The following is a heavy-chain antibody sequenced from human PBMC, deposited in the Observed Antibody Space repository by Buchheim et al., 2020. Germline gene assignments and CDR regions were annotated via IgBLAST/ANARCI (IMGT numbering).Heavy chain of an antibody. CDR2: IKEDGSEK. V-gene: IGHV3-7*01. J-gene: IGHJ4*02. D-gene: IGHD6-19*01. CDR3: ARDGQSFDY. Sequence: EVQLVESGGGLVQPGGSLRLSCAASGFTFSISWMSWVRQAPGKGLEWVANIKEDGSEKYYVDSVKGRFTISRDNSMGSLYLEMNSLRAEDTAVYYCARDGQSFDYWGQGTL. CDR1: GFTFSISW.